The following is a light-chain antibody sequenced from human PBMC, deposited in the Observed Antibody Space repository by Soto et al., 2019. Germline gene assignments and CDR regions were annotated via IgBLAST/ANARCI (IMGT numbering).Light chain of an antibody. J-gene: IGKJ1*01. CDR2: GAS. V-gene: IGKV3-20*01. CDR1: QRISSNY. Sequence: DIVLTQSPGTLSLSPGERATLSCRASQRISSNYLAWYQQKPDQAPRLLIDGASNRATGIPDRFSGSGSGTDFSLTISRLEPEDAEVYYCQQYGSSPRTFGQGTKVEIK. CDR3: QQYGSSPRT.